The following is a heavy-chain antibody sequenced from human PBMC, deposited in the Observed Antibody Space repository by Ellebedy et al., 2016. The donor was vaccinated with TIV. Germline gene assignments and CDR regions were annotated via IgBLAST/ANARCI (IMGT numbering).Heavy chain of an antibody. D-gene: IGHD1-14*01. CDR2: ISGSGGST. CDR3: AKGNQYYYYGMDV. Sequence: GESLKISCAASGFTFSTYALSWVRQAPGKGLEWVSAISGSGGSTYYADSVKGRFTISRDNSKNTLYLQMNSLRTEDTAVYYCAKGNQYYYYGMDVWGQGTTVTVSS. J-gene: IGHJ6*02. V-gene: IGHV3-23*01. CDR1: GFTFSTYA.